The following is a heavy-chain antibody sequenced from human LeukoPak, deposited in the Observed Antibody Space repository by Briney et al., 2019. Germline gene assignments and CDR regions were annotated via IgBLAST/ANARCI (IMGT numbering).Heavy chain of an antibody. CDR2: ISVSDDST. CDR1: GFTSSDYT. Sequence: PGGSLRLSCAASGFTSSDYTMNWVRQAPGKGLEWVSGISVSDDSTYYADSVKGRFTMSRDNSNNMLYLQMNSLRAEGTAVYYCAKDRYCSSTNCPYDYWGQGTLVTVSS. CDR3: AKDRYCSSTNCPYDY. D-gene: IGHD2-2*01. J-gene: IGHJ4*02. V-gene: IGHV3-23*01.